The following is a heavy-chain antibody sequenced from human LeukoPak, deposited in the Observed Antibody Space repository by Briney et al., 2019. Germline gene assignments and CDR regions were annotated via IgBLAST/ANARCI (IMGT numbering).Heavy chain of an antibody. CDR1: GFTFDDYA. V-gene: IGHV3-9*01. CDR3: AKVGDVAASSYYFYY. D-gene: IGHD2-15*01. Sequence: GGSLRLSCAASGFTFDDYAMHWVRQAPGKGLEWVSGISWNSGSIGYADSVKGRFTISRDNAKNSLYLQMNSLRAEDTALYYCAKVGDVAASSYYFYYWGQGTLVTVSS. J-gene: IGHJ4*02. CDR2: ISWNSGSI.